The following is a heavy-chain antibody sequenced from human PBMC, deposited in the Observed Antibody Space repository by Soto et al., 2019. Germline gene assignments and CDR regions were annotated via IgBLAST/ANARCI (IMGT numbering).Heavy chain of an antibody. J-gene: IGHJ4*02. CDR3: ARWWFGEFFDY. CDR1: GGSISSGDYY. CDR2: IYYSGST. V-gene: IGHV4-30-4*01. Sequence: LSLTCTVSGGSISSGDYYWSWIRQPPGKGLEWIGYIYYSGSTYYNPSLKSRVTISVDTSKNQFSLKLSSVTAADTAVYYCARWWFGEFFDYWGQGTLVTVSS. D-gene: IGHD3-10*01.